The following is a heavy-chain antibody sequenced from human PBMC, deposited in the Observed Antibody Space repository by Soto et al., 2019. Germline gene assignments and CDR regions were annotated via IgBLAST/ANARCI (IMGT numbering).Heavy chain of an antibody. D-gene: IGHD3-3*02. J-gene: IGHJ2*01. Sequence: VQLLESGGGLVQPGGSLRLSCAASGFSFRSHGMHWVRQAPGKGLEWVAVIWYDGSDKYYADSVKGRFTISRDNSKNTLDLQMNSLRAEDTAVYYCVRDISSRYLDLWGRGTLVIVSS. CDR2: IWYDGSDK. CDR1: GFSFRSHG. CDR3: VRDISSRYLDL. V-gene: IGHV3-33*08.